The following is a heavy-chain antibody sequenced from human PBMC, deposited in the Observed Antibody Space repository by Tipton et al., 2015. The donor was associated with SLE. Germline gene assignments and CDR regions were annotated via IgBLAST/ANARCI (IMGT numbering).Heavy chain of an antibody. V-gene: IGHV4-30-2*01. CDR3: ARVESGGWHFDN. CDR1: GGSMNSGGYS. Sequence: TLSLTCTVSGGSMNSGGYSWNWIRQPPGKGLEWIGYILHSGSTYYNPSLKSRVTISVDTSKNQFSLKLSSVTATDTAVYYCARVESGGWHFDNWGQGTLVTVSS. D-gene: IGHD4-23*01. J-gene: IGHJ4*02. CDR2: ILHSGST.